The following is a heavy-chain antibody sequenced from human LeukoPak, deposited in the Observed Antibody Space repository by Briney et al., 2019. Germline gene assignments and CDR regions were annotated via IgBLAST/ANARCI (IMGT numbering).Heavy chain of an antibody. D-gene: IGHD3-16*01. Sequence: GGSLRLSCTASGFTFCDYAMSWFRQAPGKGLEWVSFISGSGGSIYYAEYVKGRFTISRDNSKNTLYLQMNSLRAEDTAVYYCAKYGNTRIITGAGHFDYWGQGILVTVSS. CDR1: GFTFCDYA. V-gene: IGHV3-23*01. CDR3: AKYGNTRIITGAGHFDY. CDR2: ISGSGGSI. J-gene: IGHJ4*02.